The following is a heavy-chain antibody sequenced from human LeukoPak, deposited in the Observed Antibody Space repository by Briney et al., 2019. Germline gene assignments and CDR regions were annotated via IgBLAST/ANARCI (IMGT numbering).Heavy chain of an antibody. CDR3: ARIFREYCSSTSCYWPNYYYYGMDV. CDR2: ISSSGSII. V-gene: IGHV3-48*03. D-gene: IGHD2-2*01. CDR1: GLTFSSYE. J-gene: IGHJ6*04. Sequence: GGPLRLSCAASGLTFSSYEMNWVRQAPGKGLEGVSYISSSGSIIYYADFVKGRFTISRDHAKNSLYLQMNGPRAKDTAVYYCARIFREYCSSTSCYWPNYYYYGMDVWGKGTTVTVSS.